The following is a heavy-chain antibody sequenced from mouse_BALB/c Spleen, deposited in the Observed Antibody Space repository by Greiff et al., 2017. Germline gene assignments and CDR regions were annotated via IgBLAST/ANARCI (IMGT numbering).Heavy chain of an antibody. CDR3: ATIYYDYDDYAMDY. D-gene: IGHD2-4*01. J-gene: IGHJ4*01. V-gene: IGHV1-18*01. Sequence: EVQGVESGPELVKPGASMKISCKASGYSFTGYTMNWVKQSHGKNLEWIGLINPYNGGTSYNQKFKGKATLTVDKSSSTAYMELLSLTSEDSAVYYCATIYYDYDDYAMDYWGQGTSVTVSS. CDR2: INPYNGGT. CDR1: GYSFTGYT.